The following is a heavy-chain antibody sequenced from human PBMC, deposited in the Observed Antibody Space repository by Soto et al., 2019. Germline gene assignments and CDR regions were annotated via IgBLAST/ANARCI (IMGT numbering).Heavy chain of an antibody. CDR2: INPNSGGT. J-gene: IGHJ6*02. CDR3: ARDLNPRHYYGMDV. V-gene: IGHV1-2*04. Sequence: ASVKVSCKASGYTFTGYYMHWVRQAPGQGLEWMGWINPNSGGTNYAQKFQGWVTMTRDTSISTAYMELSRLRSDDTAVYYCARDLNPRHYYGMDVWGQGTTVTVSS. CDR1: GYTFTGYY.